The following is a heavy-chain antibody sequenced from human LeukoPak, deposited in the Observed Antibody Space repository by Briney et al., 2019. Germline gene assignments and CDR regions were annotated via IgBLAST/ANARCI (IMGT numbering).Heavy chain of an antibody. CDR3: ARDYRARVGRHSDLGGECDY. Sequence: ASVKVSCKASGYTFTSYGFSWVRQAPGQGLEWMGWISAYNGDTKYAQRYQGRVTLTTDTSTGTSYMELRSPRYDDTAVYYCARDYRARVGRHSDLGGECDYWGQGTLVTVSS. J-gene: IGHJ4*02. V-gene: IGHV1-18*01. CDR1: GYTFTSYG. CDR2: ISAYNGDT. D-gene: IGHD1-26*01.